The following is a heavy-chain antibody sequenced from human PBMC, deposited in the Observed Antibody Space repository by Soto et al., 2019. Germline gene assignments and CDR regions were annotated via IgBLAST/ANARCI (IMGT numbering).Heavy chain of an antibody. D-gene: IGHD6-6*01. V-gene: IGHV3-30*18. Sequence: GGSLRLSCAASGFTFSSYGMHWVRQAPGKGLEWVAVISYDGSNKYYADSVKGRFTISRDNSKNTLYLQMNSLRAEDTAVYYCAKDRSGATKNSSIAARPAYYFDYWGQGTLVTVSS. J-gene: IGHJ4*02. CDR3: AKDRSGATKNSSIAARPAYYFDY. CDR1: GFTFSSYG. CDR2: ISYDGSNK.